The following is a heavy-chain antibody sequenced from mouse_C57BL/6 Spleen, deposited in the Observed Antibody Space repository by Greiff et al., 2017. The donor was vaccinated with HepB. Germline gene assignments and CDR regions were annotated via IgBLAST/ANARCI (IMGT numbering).Heavy chain of an antibody. D-gene: IGHD1-1*01. CDR3: ARGIITTVVN. Sequence: QVQLQQPGAELVRPGTSVKLSCKASGYTFTSYWMHWVKQRPGQGLEWIGVIDPSDSYTNYNQKFKGKATLTVDTSSSTAYMQHSSLTSEDSAVYYCARGIITTVVNWGQGTTLTVSS. CDR1: GYTFTSYW. V-gene: IGHV1-59*01. J-gene: IGHJ2*01. CDR2: IDPSDSYT.